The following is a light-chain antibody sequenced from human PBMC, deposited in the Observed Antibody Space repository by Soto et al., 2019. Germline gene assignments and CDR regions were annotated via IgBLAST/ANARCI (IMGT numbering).Light chain of an antibody. CDR1: QSLSNSN. V-gene: IGKV3-20*01. Sequence: EIVLTQSRGTLSLSTGERATLSFRSSQSLSNSNLAWYQQNHGQAPRVLIYGASNRATGIPARFSGSMSGAEFTLTISSLQSEDFAVYYCQHYVNWPLTFGGGTKVDIK. J-gene: IGKJ4*01. CDR3: QHYVNWPLT. CDR2: GAS.